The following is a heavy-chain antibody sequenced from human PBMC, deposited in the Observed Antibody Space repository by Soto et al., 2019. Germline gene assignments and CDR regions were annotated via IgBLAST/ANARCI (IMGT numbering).Heavy chain of an antibody. J-gene: IGHJ4*02. CDR1: GGSISSYY. V-gene: IGHV4-59*08. Sequence: PSETLSITCTVSGGSISSYYWSWIRQPPGKGLEWIGYIYYSGSTNYNPSLKSRVTISVDTSKSQFSLRLSSVTAADTAVYFCARLDGYDHYFDYCGQGALVTVSS. CDR2: IYYSGST. CDR3: ARLDGYDHYFDY. D-gene: IGHD5-12*01.